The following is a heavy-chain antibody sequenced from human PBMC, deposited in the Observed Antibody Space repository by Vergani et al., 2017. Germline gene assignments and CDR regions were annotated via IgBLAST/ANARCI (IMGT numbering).Heavy chain of an antibody. Sequence: EVQLLESGGGLVQPGGSLRLSCAASGFTFSSYAMSWVRQAPGKGLEWVSVIYSGGSSTYYADSVKGRFTISRDNSKNTLYLQMNSLRAEDTAVYYCAKTRTWSGYYDYWGQGTLVTVSS. V-gene: IGHV3-23*03. CDR2: IYSGGSST. CDR3: AKTRTWSGYYDY. CDR1: GFTFSSYA. J-gene: IGHJ4*02. D-gene: IGHD3-3*01.